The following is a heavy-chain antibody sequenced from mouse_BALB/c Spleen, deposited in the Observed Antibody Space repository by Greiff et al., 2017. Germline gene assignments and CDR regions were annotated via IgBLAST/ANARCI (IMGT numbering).Heavy chain of an antibody. Sequence: QVQLQQPGAELVKPGAPVKLSCKASGYTFTSYWMNWVKQRPGRGLEWIGRIDPSDSETHYNQKFKDKATLTVDKSSSTAYIQLSSLTSEDSAVYYCARGAYPRDYWGQGTTLTVSS. CDR3: ARGAYPRDY. V-gene: IGHV1-69*02. CDR2: IDPSDSET. CDR1: GYTFTSYW. D-gene: IGHD6-5*01. J-gene: IGHJ2*01.